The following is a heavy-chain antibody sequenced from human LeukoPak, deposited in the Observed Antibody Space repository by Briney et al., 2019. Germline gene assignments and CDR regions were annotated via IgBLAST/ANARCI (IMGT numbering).Heavy chain of an antibody. J-gene: IGHJ2*01. CDR2: IYYSGST. D-gene: IGHD5-18*01. CDR3: ARDSPLGTAMAGYFDL. Sequence: PSETLSLTCTVSGGSISSYYWSWIPQPPGKGLEWIGYIYYSGSTNYNPSLKSRVTISVDTSKNQFSLKLSSVTAADTAVYYCARDSPLGTAMAGYFDLWGRGTLVTVSS. V-gene: IGHV4-59*01. CDR1: GGSISSYY.